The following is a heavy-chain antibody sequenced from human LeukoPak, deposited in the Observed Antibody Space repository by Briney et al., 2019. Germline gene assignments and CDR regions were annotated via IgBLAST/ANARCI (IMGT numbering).Heavy chain of an antibody. Sequence: SETLSLTCAVSGGSISRSNWWSWVRQPPGKGLEWIGEIYHSGSTNYNPSLKSRVTISVDKSKNQFSLKLSSVTAADTAVYYCARVGVLCSSTSCYFDYWGQGTLVTVSS. CDR3: ARVGVLCSSTSCYFDY. CDR1: GGSISRSNW. CDR2: IYHSGST. J-gene: IGHJ4*02. V-gene: IGHV4-4*02. D-gene: IGHD2-2*01.